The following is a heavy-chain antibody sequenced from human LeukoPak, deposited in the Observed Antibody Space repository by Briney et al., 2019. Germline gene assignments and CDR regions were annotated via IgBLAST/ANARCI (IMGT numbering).Heavy chain of an antibody. Sequence: SSEKVSCKASGYTFTDYYMHWVRQAPGQGLERMGWINPNSGGTNYAQKFQGRGTMTTDTSISTAYMEVSRLRSDDTAVYYCARVRIGQQLDKYYYYAMDVWGQGTTVTVSS. CDR2: INPNSGGT. D-gene: IGHD6-13*01. CDR1: GYTFTDYY. CDR3: ARVRIGQQLDKYYYYAMDV. J-gene: IGHJ6*02. V-gene: IGHV1-2*02.